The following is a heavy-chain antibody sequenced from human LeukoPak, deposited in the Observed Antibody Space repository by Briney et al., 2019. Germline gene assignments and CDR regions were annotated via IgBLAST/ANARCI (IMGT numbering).Heavy chain of an antibody. V-gene: IGHV3-7*03. CDR3: AKEGRSLQTY. CDR1: GFMFSSNW. Sequence: GGSLRLSCAASGFMFSSNWMNWVRLAPGKGLEWVANIKEDGTETYYVDSVKGRFTISRDNAKNSLYLQMNSLRVEDTAVYYCAKEGRSLQTYWGQGTLVTVSS. J-gene: IGHJ4*02. D-gene: IGHD5-24*01. CDR2: IKEDGTET.